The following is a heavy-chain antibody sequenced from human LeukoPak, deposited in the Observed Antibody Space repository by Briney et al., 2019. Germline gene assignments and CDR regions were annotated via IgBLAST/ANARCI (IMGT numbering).Heavy chain of an antibody. J-gene: IGHJ4*02. CDR3: AKPGFSGYVWGSYRLYYFDY. CDR1: GFTISSNY. D-gene: IGHD3-16*02. V-gene: IGHV3-53*01. Sequence: PTGGSLRLSCAASGFTISSNYMSWVRQAPGKGLEWVSVIYSGGSTYYADSVKGRFTISRDNSKNTLYLQMNSLRAEDTAVYYCAKPGFSGYVWGSYRLYYFDYWGQGTLVTVSS. CDR2: IYSGGST.